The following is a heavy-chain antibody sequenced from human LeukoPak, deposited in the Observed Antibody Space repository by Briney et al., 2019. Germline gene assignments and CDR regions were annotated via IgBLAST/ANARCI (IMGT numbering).Heavy chain of an antibody. V-gene: IGHV1-69*05. CDR3: ARDLDTALEFDY. D-gene: IGHD5-18*01. Sequence: SVKVSCKASGGTFSSYAISWVRQAPGQGLEWMGRIIPIFGTANYAQKFQGRVTITTDGSTSTAYMELSSLRSEDTAVYYCARDLDTALEFDYWGQGTLVTVSS. CDR1: GGTFSSYA. J-gene: IGHJ4*02. CDR2: IIPIFGTA.